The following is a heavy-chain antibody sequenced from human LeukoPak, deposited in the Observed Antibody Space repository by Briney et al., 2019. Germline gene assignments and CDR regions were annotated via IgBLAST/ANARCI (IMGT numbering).Heavy chain of an antibody. V-gene: IGHV3-7*01. Sequence: GGSLRLSCTGSGFSFSTYWMTWVRQAPGKGLEWVGNIKEDGSEKYYGDSVKGRFTISRDNAKHSVYLQMNSLRAEDTAVYYCARHDQFYDILTGYYSGYGINVWGQGTTVFVS. CDR1: GFSFSTYW. D-gene: IGHD3-9*01. J-gene: IGHJ6*02. CDR2: IKEDGSEK. CDR3: ARHDQFYDILTGYYSGYGINV.